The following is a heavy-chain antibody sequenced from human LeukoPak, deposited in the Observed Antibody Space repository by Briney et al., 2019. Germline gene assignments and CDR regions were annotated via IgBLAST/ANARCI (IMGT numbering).Heavy chain of an antibody. CDR3: ARCARNGYNSELWYFDL. V-gene: IGHV4-4*07. Sequence: SETLSLTCTVSGGSISSYYWSWIRQPAGKGLEWIGRIYTSGSTTYNPSLKSRVTMSVDTSKNQFSLKLSSVTAADTAVYYCARCARNGYNSELWYFDLWGRGTLVTVSS. CDR2: IYTSGST. D-gene: IGHD5-24*01. CDR1: GGSISSYY. J-gene: IGHJ2*01.